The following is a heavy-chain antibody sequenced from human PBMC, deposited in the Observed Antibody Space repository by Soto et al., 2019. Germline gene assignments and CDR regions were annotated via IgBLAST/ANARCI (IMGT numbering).Heavy chain of an antibody. CDR3: ARVSGLVLPAATQYYYYGMDF. J-gene: IGHJ6*02. D-gene: IGHD2-2*01. CDR1: GGSISSSNW. V-gene: IGHV4-4*02. CDR2: IYHSGST. Sequence: PSETLSLTCAVSGGSISSSNWWSWVRQPPGKGLEWIGEIYHSGSTNYNPSLKSRVTISVDKSKNQFSLKLSSVTAADTAVYYCARVSGLVLPAATQYYYYGMDFWCQGTTLTGSS.